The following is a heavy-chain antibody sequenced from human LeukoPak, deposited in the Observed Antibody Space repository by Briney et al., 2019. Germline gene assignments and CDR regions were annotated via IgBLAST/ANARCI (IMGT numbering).Heavy chain of an antibody. CDR2: INHSGST. Sequence: SETLSLTCAVYGGSFSGYYWSWIRQPPGKGLEWIGEINHSGSTNYNPSLKSRVTISVDTSKNQFSLKLSSVTAADTAVYYCARGKGRRGSYAQYYFEYWGQGTLGNVPS. V-gene: IGHV4-34*01. D-gene: IGHD1-26*01. CDR3: ARGKGRRGSYAQYYFEY. CDR1: GGSFSGYY. J-gene: IGHJ4*01.